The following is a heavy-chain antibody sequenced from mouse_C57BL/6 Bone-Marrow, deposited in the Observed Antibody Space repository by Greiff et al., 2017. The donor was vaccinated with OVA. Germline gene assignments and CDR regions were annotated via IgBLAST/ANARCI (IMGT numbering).Heavy chain of an antibody. J-gene: IGHJ2*01. CDR1: GYTFTSYW. CDR2: IDPSDSYT. CDR3: ARDGDGYYYFDY. V-gene: IGHV1-50*01. Sequence: QVQLQQPGAELVKPGASVKLSCKASGYTFTSYWMQWVKQRPGQGLEWIGEIDPSDSYTNYNQKFKGKATLTVDKSSSPAYMQLSSLTSEDSAVYYCARDGDGYYYFDYWGQGTTLTVSS. D-gene: IGHD2-3*01.